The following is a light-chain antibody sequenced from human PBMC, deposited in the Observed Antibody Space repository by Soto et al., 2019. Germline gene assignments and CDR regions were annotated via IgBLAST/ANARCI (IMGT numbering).Light chain of an antibody. V-gene: IGKV3-20*01. Sequence: EIVLTQSPDTLSLSPGEGATLSCRVSQSISSSYLSWYQQKPGQAPRLLIYDASNRATGIPDRFSGSGSGTDFTLTISRLEPEDFAVYYCQQYHNSPGAFGQGTKVDI. CDR3: QQYHNSPGA. CDR2: DAS. J-gene: IGKJ1*01. CDR1: QSISSSY.